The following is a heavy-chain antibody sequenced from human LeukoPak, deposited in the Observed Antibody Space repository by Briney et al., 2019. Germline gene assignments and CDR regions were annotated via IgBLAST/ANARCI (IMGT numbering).Heavy chain of an antibody. D-gene: IGHD3-16*02. CDR2: IKHDGSEE. CDR1: GLSISGQW. CDR3: GYTNNFYH. J-gene: IGHJ4*02. Sequence: GESLRLSCVASGLSISGQWMNWVRQAPGQGLEWVANIKHDGSEEYYVDSVKGRLTISRDDGRNSVSLRMNSVRAEDTAVYYCGYTNNFYHWGQGTLVTVSS. V-gene: IGHV3-7*01.